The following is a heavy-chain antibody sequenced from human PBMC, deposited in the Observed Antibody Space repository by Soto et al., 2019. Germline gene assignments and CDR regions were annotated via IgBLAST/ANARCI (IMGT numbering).Heavy chain of an antibody. J-gene: IGHJ5*02. Sequence: QVQLVQSGAEVKKPGASVKVSCKASGYTFTSYGISWVRQAPGQGLEWMGWISAYNGNTNYAQKLQGRVTMTTDTSTSTAYMELRSLRSDDTAVYYCARVDVYYDILTGYYMDWFDPWGQRTLVTVSS. CDR1: GYTFTSYG. CDR2: ISAYNGNT. D-gene: IGHD3-9*01. CDR3: ARVDVYYDILTGYYMDWFDP. V-gene: IGHV1-18*01.